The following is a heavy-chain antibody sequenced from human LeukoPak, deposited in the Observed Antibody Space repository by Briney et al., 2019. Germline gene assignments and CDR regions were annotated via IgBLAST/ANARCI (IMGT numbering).Heavy chain of an antibody. J-gene: IGHJ3*02. CDR3: ASGATMTNAFDI. CDR1: GFTFSSYA. Sequence: GGSLRLSCAASGFTFSSYAMHWVRQAPGKGLEYVSAISSNGGSTYYANSGKGRFTISRDNSKNTLYLQMGSLRAEDMAVYYCASGATMTNAFDIWGQGTMVTVSS. D-gene: IGHD4-17*01. V-gene: IGHV3-64*01. CDR2: ISSNGGST.